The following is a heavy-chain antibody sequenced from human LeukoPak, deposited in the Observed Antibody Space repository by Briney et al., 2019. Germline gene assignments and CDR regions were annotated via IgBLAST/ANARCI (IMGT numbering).Heavy chain of an antibody. V-gene: IGHV3-30-3*01. Sequence: GGSLRLSCAASGFTFSSYAMHWVRQAPGKGLEWVAVISYDGSNKYYADSVKGRFTISRDNSKNTLYLQMNSLRAEDTAVYYCARGRRGYSLKNAFDIWGQGTMVTVSS. J-gene: IGHJ3*02. CDR2: ISYDGSNK. D-gene: IGHD5-18*01. CDR1: GFTFSSYA. CDR3: ARGRRGYSLKNAFDI.